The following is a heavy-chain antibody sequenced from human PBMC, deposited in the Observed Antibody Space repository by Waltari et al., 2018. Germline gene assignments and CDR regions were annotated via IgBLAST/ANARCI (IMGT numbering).Heavy chain of an antibody. CDR1: GGTSSSYT. D-gene: IGHD6-13*01. J-gene: IGHJ6*02. CDR3: ARGLAAAANYYYAGMDV. V-gene: IGHV1-69*15. Sequence: QVQLVQSAVEVKKPGSSVKVCCKASGGTSSSYTNSWVRQAPGQGSEWKGRIIPIFGTATNAQRFQCKIAITAEEYTSTAHMDLRSLRSEDTAVYYCARGLAAAANYYYAGMDVWGQGATVTVSS. CDR2: IIPIFGTA.